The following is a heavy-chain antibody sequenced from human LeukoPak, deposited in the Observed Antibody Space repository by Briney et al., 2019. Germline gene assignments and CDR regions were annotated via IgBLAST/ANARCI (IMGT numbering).Heavy chain of an antibody. CDR2: ISAYNGNT. V-gene: IGHV1-18*01. CDR3: ARDEPYYYDSSGYYYFDY. Sequence: ASVKVSCKASGYTFTSYGISWVRQAPGQGFEWMGWISAYNGNTNYAQKLQGRVTMTTDTSTSTAYMELRSLRSDDTAVYYCARDEPYYYDSSGYYYFDYWGQGTLVTVSS. D-gene: IGHD3-22*01. J-gene: IGHJ4*02. CDR1: GYTFTSYG.